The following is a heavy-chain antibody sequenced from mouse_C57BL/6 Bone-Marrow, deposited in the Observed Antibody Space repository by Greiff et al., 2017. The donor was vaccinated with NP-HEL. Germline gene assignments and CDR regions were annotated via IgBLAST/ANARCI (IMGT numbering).Heavy chain of an antibody. Sequence: EVMLVESGGDLVKPGGSLKLSCAASGFTFSSYGMSWVRQTPDKRLEWVATISSGGSYTYYPDCVKGRFSISSDNAKNTLYLQMSSLKTEDTAMYYCARRGNYPWFAYWGRGTLVTVTA. J-gene: IGHJ3*01. CDR1: GFTFSSYG. CDR3: ARRGNYPWFAY. V-gene: IGHV5-6*02. D-gene: IGHD2-1*01. CDR2: ISSGGSYT.